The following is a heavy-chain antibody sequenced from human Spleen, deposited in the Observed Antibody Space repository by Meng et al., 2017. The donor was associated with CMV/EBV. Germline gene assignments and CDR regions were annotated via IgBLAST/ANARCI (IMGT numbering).Heavy chain of an antibody. Sequence: GESLKISCAASGFTFSSYSMNWVRQAPGKGLEWVSSISSSRSYTYYIDSVKGRFTISRENAQSSLYLQMSSLRAEDTAVYFCARLGYCDATTCLLDLWGQGTLVTVSS. CDR1: GFTFSSYS. V-gene: IGHV3-21*01. D-gene: IGHD2-15*01. CDR3: ARLGYCDATTCLLDL. J-gene: IGHJ4*02. CDR2: ISSSRSYT.